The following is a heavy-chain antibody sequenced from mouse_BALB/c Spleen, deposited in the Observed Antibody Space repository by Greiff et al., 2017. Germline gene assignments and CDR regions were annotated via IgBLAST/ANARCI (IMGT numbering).Heavy chain of an antibody. CDR3: ASSTGEDY. D-gene: IGHD1-1*01. CDR2: ISSGGSYT. CDR1: GFTFSSYG. Sequence: EVKLVESGGGLVKPGGSLKLSCAASGFTFSSYGMSWVRQTPDKRLEWVATISSGGSYTYYPDSVKGRFTISRDNAKNTLYLQMSSLKSEDTAMYYCASSTGEDYWGQGTTLTVSS. J-gene: IGHJ2*01. V-gene: IGHV5-6*03.